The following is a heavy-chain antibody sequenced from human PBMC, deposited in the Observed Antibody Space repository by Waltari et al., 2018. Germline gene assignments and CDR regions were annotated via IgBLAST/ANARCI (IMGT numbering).Heavy chain of an antibody. Sequence: QVQLQQWGAGLLKPSETLSLTCAVYGGSFSGYYWSWIRRSPGKGLEWIGEINDSGSTNYNPSLKSRVTISIDTSKTQFSLELTSVTGADTAVYYCAGTPVGVTFLYFDYWGQGTLVTVSS. D-gene: IGHD1-26*01. J-gene: IGHJ4*02. CDR2: INDSGST. CDR3: AGTPVGVTFLYFDY. CDR1: GGSFSGYY. V-gene: IGHV4-34*01.